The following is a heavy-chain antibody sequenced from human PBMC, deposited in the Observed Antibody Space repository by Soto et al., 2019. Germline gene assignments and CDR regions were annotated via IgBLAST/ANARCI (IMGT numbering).Heavy chain of an antibody. J-gene: IGHJ3*02. CDR1: GYSFTSYW. CDR3: ASHVLLWFGESQPDAFDS. CDR2: IYPGDSDT. D-gene: IGHD3-10*01. Sequence: GYSFTSYWIGWVRQMPGKGLEWMGIIYPGDSDTRYSPSFQGQVTISADKSIGTAYLQWSSLKASDTAMYYCASHVLLWFGESQPDAFDSWGQGTKVTVSS. V-gene: IGHV5-51*01.